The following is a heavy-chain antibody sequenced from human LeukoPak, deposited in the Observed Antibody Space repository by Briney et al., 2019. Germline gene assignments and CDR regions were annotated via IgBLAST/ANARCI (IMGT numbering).Heavy chain of an antibody. CDR2: MYRTGDT. J-gene: IGHJ3*02. CDR3: AREVQGDAFDI. Sequence: ESGPTLVKPSETLSLTCTVSGASISSYYWSWIRQPAGKGLEWIGRMYRTGDTNYNPSLKSRVTMSIDTSKNQFSLKLSSVTAADTAVYYCAREVQGDAFDIWGQGTMVTVSS. CDR1: GASISSYY. V-gene: IGHV4-4*07.